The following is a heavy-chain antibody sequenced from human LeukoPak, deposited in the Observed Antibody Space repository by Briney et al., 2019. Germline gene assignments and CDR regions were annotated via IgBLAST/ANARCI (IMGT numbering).Heavy chain of an antibody. J-gene: IGHJ4*02. Sequence: PGGSLRLSCAASGFTFSSYSMNWVRQAPGKGLEWVTFVRSDGSDKYYADSVKGRFTLSRDNSKNTVYLQMNSLRPEDTAVYYCVRDRDWAFDYWGQGSLVTVSS. CDR2: VRSDGSDK. D-gene: IGHD2-21*02. CDR3: VRDRDWAFDY. CDR1: GFTFSSYS. V-gene: IGHV3-30*02.